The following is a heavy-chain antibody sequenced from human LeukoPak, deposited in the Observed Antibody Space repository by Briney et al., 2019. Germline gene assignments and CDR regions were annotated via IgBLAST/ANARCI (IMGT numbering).Heavy chain of an antibody. J-gene: IGHJ4*02. V-gene: IGHV3-23*01. Sequence: GGSLRLSCAASGFTFSSYEMSWVRQAPGKGLEWVSAISGSGGSTYYADSVKGRFTISRDNSKNTLYLQMNSLRAEDTAIYYCAKASAMIVVVSKYFDYWGQGTLVTVSS. D-gene: IGHD3-22*01. CDR1: GFTFSSYE. CDR2: ISGSGGST. CDR3: AKASAMIVVVSKYFDY.